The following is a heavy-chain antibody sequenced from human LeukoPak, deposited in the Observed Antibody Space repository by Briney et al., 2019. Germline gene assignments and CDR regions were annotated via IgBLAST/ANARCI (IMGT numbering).Heavy chain of an antibody. J-gene: IGHJ4*02. CDR3: AREGRQDYVYFDH. CDR2: INHSGST. V-gene: IGHV4-34*01. Sequence: SEALSLTCAVYGGSFSGYYWSWIRQPPGKGLERIGEINHSGSTNYNPSLKSRVSISVDTSRNQFSLKLSSVTAADTAMYYCAREGRQDYVYFDHWGQGSLVTVSS. CDR1: GGSFSGYY. D-gene: IGHD4-17*01.